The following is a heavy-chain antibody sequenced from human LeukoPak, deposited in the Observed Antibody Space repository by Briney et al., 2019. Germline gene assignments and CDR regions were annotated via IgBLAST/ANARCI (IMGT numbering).Heavy chain of an antibody. V-gene: IGHV4-34*01. D-gene: IGHD3-22*01. CDR1: GGSFSGYY. CDR2: INHSGST. Sequence: SETLSLTCAVYGGSFSGYYWSWIRQPPGKGLEWIGEINHSGSTNYNPSLKSRVTLSVDTSKNQFSLKLSSVTAADTAVYYCAREAADYDSSGYYSSGDWFDPWGQGTLVTVSS. J-gene: IGHJ5*02. CDR3: AREAADYDSSGYYSSGDWFDP.